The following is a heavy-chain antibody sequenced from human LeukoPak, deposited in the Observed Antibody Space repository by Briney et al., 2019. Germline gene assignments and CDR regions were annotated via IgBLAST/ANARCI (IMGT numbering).Heavy chain of an antibody. CDR2: IWYDGSNK. V-gene: IGHV3-33*06. D-gene: IGHD2-15*01. Sequence: GGSLRLSCAASGFTFSSYGMHWVRPAPGKGLEWVAVIWYDGSNKYYADSVKGRFTISRDNSKNTLYLQMNSLRAEDTAVYYCTKDLTPGGADVWGQGTTVTVSS. J-gene: IGHJ6*02. CDR1: GFTFSSYG. CDR3: TKDLTPGGADV.